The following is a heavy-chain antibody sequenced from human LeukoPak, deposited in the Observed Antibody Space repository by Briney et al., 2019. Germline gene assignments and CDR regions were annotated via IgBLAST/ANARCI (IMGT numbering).Heavy chain of an antibody. Sequence: PSETLSLTCPVSGDSMTNYHWTWIRQPPGKELEWIGSISYSGTTNYNPSLNSRVTMSVDTSKKQFSLRLNSVTAADTAVYYCVRSGLVRGVSTWGQGTLVTVSS. CDR3: VRSGLVRGVST. CDR1: GDSMTNYH. D-gene: IGHD3-10*01. J-gene: IGHJ4*02. CDR2: ISYSGTT. V-gene: IGHV4-59*01.